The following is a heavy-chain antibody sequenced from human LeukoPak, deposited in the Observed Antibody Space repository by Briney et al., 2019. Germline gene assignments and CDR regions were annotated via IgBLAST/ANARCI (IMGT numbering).Heavy chain of an antibody. D-gene: IGHD3-22*01. CDR2: IYYSGST. V-gene: IGHV4-59*01. CDR3: ARGGLENGYHSNDGFDI. CDR1: GGSISGYH. J-gene: IGHJ3*02. Sequence: SETLSLTCTVSGGSISGYHWSWIRQTPGKGLEWIGYIYYSGSTKYNPSLKSRVTMSVDTSRDQFSLKLNSVTAADAAVYYCARGGLENGYHSNDGFDIWGQGTMVTVSS.